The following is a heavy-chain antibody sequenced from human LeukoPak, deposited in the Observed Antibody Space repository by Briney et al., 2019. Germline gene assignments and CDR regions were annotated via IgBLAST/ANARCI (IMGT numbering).Heavy chain of an antibody. CDR2: VYYSGST. V-gene: IGHV4-59*12. CDR3: ARSFGYSYGFDY. J-gene: IGHJ4*02. CDR1: GGSISSYY. Sequence: SETLSLTCTVSGGSISSYYWSWIRQPPGKGLEWIGYVYYSGSTNYNPSLKSRVTISVETSKNQFSLKLSSVTAADTAVYYCARSFGYSYGFDYWGQGTLVTVSS. D-gene: IGHD5-18*01.